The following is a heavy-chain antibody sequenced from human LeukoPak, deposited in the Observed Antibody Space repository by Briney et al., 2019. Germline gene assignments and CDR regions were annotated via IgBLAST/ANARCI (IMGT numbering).Heavy chain of an antibody. CDR2: IYYSGST. D-gene: IGHD4-17*01. CDR3: ARHRTTVIPPSL. V-gene: IGHV4-59*08. CDR1: GGSISNYY. Sequence: SETLSITCTVSGGSISNYYWSWIRQPPGKGLEWIGFIYYSGSTNYNPSLKSRVTISVDTSKNQLSLKLSSVTAADTAVYYCARHRTTVIPPSLWGQGTLVTVSS. J-gene: IGHJ4*02.